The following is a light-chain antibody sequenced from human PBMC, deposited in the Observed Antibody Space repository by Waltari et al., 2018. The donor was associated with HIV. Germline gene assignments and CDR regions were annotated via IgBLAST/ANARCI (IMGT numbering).Light chain of an antibody. Sequence: EIVLTQSPATLSLSPGERATLSCRASQSVSSYLAWYQQQPGQAPRLLIYDASNRATGIPVRFSGSGAGTDFTLTISSLEPEDFAVYYCQQRSNWPRTFGQGTKVEIK. V-gene: IGKV3-11*01. CDR3: QQRSNWPRT. J-gene: IGKJ1*01. CDR2: DAS. CDR1: QSVSSY.